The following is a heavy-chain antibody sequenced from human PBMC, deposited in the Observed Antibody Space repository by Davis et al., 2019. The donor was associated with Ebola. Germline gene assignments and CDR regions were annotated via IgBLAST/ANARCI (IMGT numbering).Heavy chain of an antibody. D-gene: IGHD3-10*01. CDR1: GYTFTSYY. CDR3: ARGSGSRIILFRESHFDY. CDR2: INPSGGST. J-gene: IGHJ4*02. Sequence: ASVKVSCKASGYTFTSYYMHWVRQAPGQGLEWMGIINPSGGSTSYAQKFQGRVTMTRDTSTSTVYMELSSLRSEDTAVYYCARGSGSRIILFRESHFDYWGQGTLVTVSS. V-gene: IGHV1-46*01.